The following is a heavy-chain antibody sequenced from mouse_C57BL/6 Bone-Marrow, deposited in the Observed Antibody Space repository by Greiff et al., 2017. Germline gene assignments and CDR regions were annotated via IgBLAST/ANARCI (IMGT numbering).Heavy chain of an antibody. V-gene: IGHV1-82*01. J-gene: IGHJ2*01. CDR3: ARSEGRDY. CDR1: GYAFSSSW. CDR2: IYPGDGDT. D-gene: IGHD3-3*01. Sequence: QVQLQQSGPELVKPGASVKISCKASGYAFSSSWMNWVKQRPGKGLEWIGRIYPGDGDTNYNGKFKGKATLTADKSSSTAYMQLSSLTSEDSAVYFCARSEGRDYWGQGTTLTVSA.